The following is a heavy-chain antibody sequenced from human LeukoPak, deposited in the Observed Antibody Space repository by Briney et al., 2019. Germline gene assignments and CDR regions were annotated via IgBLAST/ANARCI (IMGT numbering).Heavy chain of an antibody. Sequence: GGSLRLSCAASGFSFSSYSMTWVRQAPGKGLEWVSCISSTSSYIYYADSMKGRFTISRDNSKNSLYLQMNSLRAEDTAVYYCARADGSSSSYAPLGYWGQGTLVTVSS. D-gene: IGHD6-6*01. V-gene: IGHV3-21*01. J-gene: IGHJ4*02. CDR1: GFSFSSYS. CDR3: ARADGSSSSYAPLGY. CDR2: ISSTSSYI.